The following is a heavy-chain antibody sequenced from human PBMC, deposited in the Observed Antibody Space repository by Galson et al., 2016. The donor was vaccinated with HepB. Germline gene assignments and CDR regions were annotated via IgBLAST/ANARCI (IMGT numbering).Heavy chain of an antibody. V-gene: IGHV1-18*01. J-gene: IGHJ3*02. Sequence: QSGAEVKKPGASVKVSCKASSDTFSAYGFSWVRQAPGQGLEWMGGVNPYTGDADYPQRYQDRVTMTTDTATKTAYMERRSLRSTDTAVYYCASRGGYDAFDIWGQGTMVTVSS. CDR1: SDTFSAYG. CDR3: ASRGGYDAFDI. D-gene: IGHD5-12*01. CDR2: VNPYTGDA.